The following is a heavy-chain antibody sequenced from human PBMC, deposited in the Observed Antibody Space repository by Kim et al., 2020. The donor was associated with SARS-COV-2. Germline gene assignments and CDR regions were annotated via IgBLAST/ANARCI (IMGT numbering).Heavy chain of an antibody. J-gene: IGHJ4*02. Sequence: GESLKISCKASGYTFSDYWIGWVRQMPGKGLEWMGFVYPSDSHVRYSPSFQCQVSFAVDKSVNTATLQWRTLKASDTAVYYCARHRRGQIPDYWGRGTLVIVSS. CDR2: VYPSDSHV. CDR3: ARHRRGQIPDY. V-gene: IGHV5-51*01. CDR1: GYTFSDYW.